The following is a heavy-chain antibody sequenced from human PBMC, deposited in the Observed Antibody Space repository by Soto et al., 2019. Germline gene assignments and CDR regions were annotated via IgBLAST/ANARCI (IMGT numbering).Heavy chain of an antibody. CDR3: ARELRRYSSSSAYGMDV. V-gene: IGHV1-18*04. CDR1: GYTFTSYG. Sequence: QVQLVQSGAEVKKPGASVKVSCKASGYTFTSYGISWVRQAPGQGLEWMGRISAYNGNTNYAQKLQGRVTMTTDTSTSTAYMELRSLRSDDTAVYYCARELRRYSSSSAYGMDVWGQGTTVTVSS. J-gene: IGHJ6*02. CDR2: ISAYNGNT. D-gene: IGHD6-6*01.